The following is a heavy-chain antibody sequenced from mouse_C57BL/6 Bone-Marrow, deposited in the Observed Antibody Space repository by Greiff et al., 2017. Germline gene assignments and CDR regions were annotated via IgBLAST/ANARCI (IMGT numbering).Heavy chain of an antibody. CDR2: IDPETGGT. V-gene: IGHV1-15*01. CDR1: GYTFTDYE. Sequence: VQLQQSGAELVRPGASVTLSCKASGYTFTDYEMHWVKQTPVHGLEWIGAIDPETGGTAYNQKFKGKAILTADKSSSTAYMELRSLTSEDSAVYYCTRRGLGRDFDYWGQGTTLTVSS. D-gene: IGHD4-1*01. CDR3: TRRGLGRDFDY. J-gene: IGHJ2*01.